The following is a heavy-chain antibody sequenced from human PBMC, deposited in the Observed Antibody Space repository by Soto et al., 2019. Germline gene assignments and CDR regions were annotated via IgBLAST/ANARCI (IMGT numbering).Heavy chain of an antibody. D-gene: IGHD4-17*01. CDR3: ARSYGGYVYFDY. CDR1: AITFSNYW. V-gene: IGHV3-74*01. CDR2: IHSDGSIT. Sequence: EVQLVESGGGLVQPGGSLRLSCAASAITFSNYWMHWVRQAPGKGLVWVSRIHSDGSITYYADSVKGRFTISRDNAKNTLYLQMNSLRAEDTAVYYCARSYGGYVYFDYWGQGTLVTVSS. J-gene: IGHJ4*02.